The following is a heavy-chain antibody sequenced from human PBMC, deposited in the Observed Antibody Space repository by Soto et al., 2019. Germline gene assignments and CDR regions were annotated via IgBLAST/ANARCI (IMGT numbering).Heavy chain of an antibody. Sequence: SETLSLTCAVYGGSFSGYYWSWIRQPPGKGLEWIGEINHSGSTNYNPSLKSRVTISVDTSKNQFSLKLSSVTAADTAVYYCAGGIPYDILTGSNYFDYWGQGTLVTVSS. D-gene: IGHD3-9*01. J-gene: IGHJ4*02. CDR1: GGSFSGYY. V-gene: IGHV4-34*01. CDR3: AGGIPYDILTGSNYFDY. CDR2: INHSGST.